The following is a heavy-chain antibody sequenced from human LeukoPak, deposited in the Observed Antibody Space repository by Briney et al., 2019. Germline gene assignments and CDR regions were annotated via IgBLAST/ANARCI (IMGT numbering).Heavy chain of an antibody. Sequence: SVKVSCKASGGTFSSYAISWVRQAPGQGLDWMGGITPIFGTANYAQKFQGRVTITAVESMSTAYMELSSLRSEDTAVYYCARGWLAETTVVTPYNYWGQGTLVTVSS. J-gene: IGHJ4*02. CDR3: ARGWLAETTVVTPYNY. CDR1: GGTFSSYA. CDR2: ITPIFGTA. D-gene: IGHD4-23*01. V-gene: IGHV1-69*13.